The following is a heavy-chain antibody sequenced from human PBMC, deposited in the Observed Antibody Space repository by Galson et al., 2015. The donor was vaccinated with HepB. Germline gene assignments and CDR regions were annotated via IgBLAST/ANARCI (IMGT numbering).Heavy chain of an antibody. CDR3: ARCRSTWSEGYCYYGMDV. CDR1: GFTFSTYV. V-gene: IGHV3-64*01. CDR2: ISSDGGST. Sequence: SLRLSCAASGFTFSTYVMHWVRQAPGKGVEYVSGISSDGGSTYDANSVKGRFTISRDSFKNTLYLQMGSLRLEDMAVYYCARCRSTWSEGYCYYGMDVWGQGTTVTVS. J-gene: IGHJ6*02. D-gene: IGHD6-13*01.